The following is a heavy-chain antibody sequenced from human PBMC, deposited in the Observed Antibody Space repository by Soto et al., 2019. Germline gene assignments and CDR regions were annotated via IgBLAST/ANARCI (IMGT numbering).Heavy chain of an antibody. D-gene: IGHD3-3*01. CDR1: GYTFTGYY. Sequence: APVKVSCKASGYTFTGYYMHWVRQAPGQGLEWMGWINPNSGGTNYAQKFQGRVTMTRDTSISTAYMELSRLRSDDTAVYYCAREFYDFWSGGRYYGMDVWGEGTTVTVSS. J-gene: IGHJ6*04. CDR2: INPNSGGT. CDR3: AREFYDFWSGGRYYGMDV. V-gene: IGHV1-2*02.